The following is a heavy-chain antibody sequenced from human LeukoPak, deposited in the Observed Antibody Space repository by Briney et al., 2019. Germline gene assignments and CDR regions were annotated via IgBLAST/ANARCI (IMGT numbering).Heavy chain of an antibody. CDR1: GYSFTSSW. CDR3: ARQGIVVADSFDP. Sequence: KPGESLKISCKGSGYSFTSSWIGWVRQMPGKGLEWMGIIYPGGSDTRYSPSFQGQVTISADKSISTAYLQWSSLKASDTAMYYCARQGIVVADSFDPWGQGTLVTVSS. CDR2: IYPGGSDT. V-gene: IGHV5-51*01. J-gene: IGHJ5*02. D-gene: IGHD6-19*01.